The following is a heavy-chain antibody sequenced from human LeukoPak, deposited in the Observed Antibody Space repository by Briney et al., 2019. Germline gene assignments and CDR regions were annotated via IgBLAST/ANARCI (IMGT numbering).Heavy chain of an antibody. V-gene: IGHV4-34*01. J-gene: IGHJ3*02. Sequence: SETLSLTCAVYGVSFSGYFWSLIRQPPGKGLEWIGEINHSGITNYNPSLMRRLTNYVDTSVNQFSLTPIALTDADTPLYYCARVGCSSTSCYTGAFDIWGQGTMVTVSS. CDR2: INHSGIT. D-gene: IGHD2-2*01. CDR1: GVSFSGYF. CDR3: ARVGCSSTSCYTGAFDI.